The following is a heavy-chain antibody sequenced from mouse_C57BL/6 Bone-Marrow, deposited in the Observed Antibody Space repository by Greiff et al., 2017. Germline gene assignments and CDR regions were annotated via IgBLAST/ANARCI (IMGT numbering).Heavy chain of an antibody. J-gene: IGHJ2*01. D-gene: IGHD2-3*01. CDR3: SRKDGSKGVNYFDY. CDR1: GFTFSSYA. V-gene: IGHV5-4*01. CDR2: ISDGGSYT. Sequence: DVQLVESGGGLVKPGGSLKLSCAASGFTFSSYAMSWVRQTPEKRLEWVATISDGGSYTYYPDNVKGRFTISRDNAKNNLYLQMSHLKSEDTAMYYLSRKDGSKGVNYFDYFFQCTTLPVSS.